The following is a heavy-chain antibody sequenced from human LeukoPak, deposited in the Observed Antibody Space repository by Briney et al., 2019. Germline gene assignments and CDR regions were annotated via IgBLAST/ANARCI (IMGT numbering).Heavy chain of an antibody. J-gene: IGHJ4*02. D-gene: IGHD3-22*01. CDR1: GGSISSGGYY. CDR2: IYYSGST. CDR3: ARADYYASSAYPD. V-gene: IGHV4-31*03. Sequence: SETLSLTCTVSGGSISSGGYYWNWIRQHPGKGLEWIGFIYYSGSTYYNPSLKSRVIMSVDTSKNQFSLKLSSVTAADTAVYYCARADYYASSAYPDWGQGTLVTVSS.